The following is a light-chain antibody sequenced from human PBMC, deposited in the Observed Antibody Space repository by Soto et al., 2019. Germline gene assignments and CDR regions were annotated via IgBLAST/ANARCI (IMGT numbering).Light chain of an antibody. Sequence: DIQMTQSPSSLSASVGDSVTITCRASQSIRVYLNWYRRKPGNAPKLLIYAASNLQSGVPSRFSGSGAGTDFTLTISSLQPEDFATYYCQQSYSFPLTFGGGTQVEIK. J-gene: IGKJ4*01. CDR3: QQSYSFPLT. CDR2: AAS. CDR1: QSIRVY. V-gene: IGKV1-39*01.